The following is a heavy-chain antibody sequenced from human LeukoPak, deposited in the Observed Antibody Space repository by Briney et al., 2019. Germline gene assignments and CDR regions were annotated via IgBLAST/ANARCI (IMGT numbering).Heavy chain of an antibody. V-gene: IGHV3-74*01. CDR1: GFTFSRHW. D-gene: IGHD2-2*01. J-gene: IGHJ4*02. CDR2: INGDGSDT. Sequence: PGGSLRLSCGASGFTFSRHWLHWVRQAPGKGLVWVSRINGDGSDTSYADSVKGRFTDSRDNAKNTLYLQMNSPRADDTAVYYCVVHCSSATCSDYWGQGTLVTVSS. CDR3: VVHCSSATCSDY.